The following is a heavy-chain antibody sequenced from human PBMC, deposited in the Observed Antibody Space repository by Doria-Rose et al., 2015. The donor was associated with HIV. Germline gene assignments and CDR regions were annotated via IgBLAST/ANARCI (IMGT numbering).Heavy chain of an antibody. CDR3: ARIKSSRWYHKYYFDF. V-gene: IGHV2-26*01. Sequence: QVTLKESGPVLVKPTETLTLTCTVSGVSLSSPGMGVSWIRQPPGKALEWLANIFSDDERSYKSSLKGRLTISRTTSKSQVVLTMTDMGPVDTATYYCARIKSSRWYHKYYFDFWGQGTLVIVSA. J-gene: IGHJ4*02. D-gene: IGHD6-13*01. CDR1: GVSLSSPGMG. CDR2: IFSDDER.